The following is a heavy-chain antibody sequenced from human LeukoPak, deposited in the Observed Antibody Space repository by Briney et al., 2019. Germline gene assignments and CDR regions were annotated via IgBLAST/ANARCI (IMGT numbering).Heavy chain of an antibody. J-gene: IGHJ4*02. CDR3: ARNRSEPLGNGGSFDY. Sequence: PSETLSLTCAVSGYSISSGDYWGWIRQPPGKGLEWIGSIFNSGSTYYNPSLKSRVTISADTSKRHFSLKLRSVTAADTAVYYCARNRSEPLGNGGSFDYWGQGTLVTVSS. D-gene: IGHD3-16*01. CDR2: IFNSGST. CDR1: GYSISSGDY. V-gene: IGHV4-38-2*01.